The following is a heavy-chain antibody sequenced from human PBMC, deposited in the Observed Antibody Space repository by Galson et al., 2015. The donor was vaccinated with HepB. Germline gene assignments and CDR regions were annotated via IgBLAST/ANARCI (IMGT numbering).Heavy chain of an antibody. CDR3: AKGTTNIDY. CDR1: GFTFSSLG. D-gene: IGHD1-1*01. V-gene: IGHV3-23*01. CDR2: IGVNAGNT. J-gene: IGHJ4*02. Sequence: SLRLSCAASGFTFSSLGMTWVRQAPGKGLECVSAIGVNAGNTDYADSVKGRFTISRDNSKNMLYLQMNNLRAEDTAVYYCAKGTTNIDYWGQGARVTVSS.